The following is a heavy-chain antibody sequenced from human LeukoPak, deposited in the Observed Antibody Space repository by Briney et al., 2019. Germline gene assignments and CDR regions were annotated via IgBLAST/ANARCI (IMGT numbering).Heavy chain of an antibody. CDR1: GYTFIGYN. CDR3: ATPGDEWSVDT. CDR2: ISPTSGAT. Sequence: ASVKVSCKGSGYTFIGYNIHWVRQAPGQGLEWMGWISPTSGATMNAVKFQGRVTMTRDTSITTAYMELSRLTSDDTAVYYCATPGDEWSVDTWGQGTLVTVSS. V-gene: IGHV1-2*02. J-gene: IGHJ5*02. D-gene: IGHD3-3*01.